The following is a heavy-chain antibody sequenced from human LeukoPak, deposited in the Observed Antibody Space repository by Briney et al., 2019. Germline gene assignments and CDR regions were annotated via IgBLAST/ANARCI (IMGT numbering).Heavy chain of an antibody. V-gene: IGHV3-30*18. CDR1: GFTFRSYG. Sequence: GGSLRLSCAASGFTFRSYGMHWVRQAPGKGLEWVALISFDGSYEYYADSVKGRFTISRDDSKNTLYLQMNSLRVEDTAVYYCAKDRLSGSYYGAEFWGQGTLVAVSS. CDR2: ISFDGSYE. CDR3: AKDRLSGSYYGAEF. J-gene: IGHJ4*02. D-gene: IGHD3-22*01.